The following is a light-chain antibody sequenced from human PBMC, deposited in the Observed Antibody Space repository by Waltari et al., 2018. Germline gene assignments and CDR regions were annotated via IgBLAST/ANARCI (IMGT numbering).Light chain of an antibody. Sequence: ELVMTQSPATLSVSPGERATLPCRASTSLSSNLAWSQQKPGPAPRLLIFGASTRATGIPARFSGSGSGTEFTLTISSLQSEDFAIYYCQQYNNWPYTFGQGTKLEIK. J-gene: IGKJ2*01. CDR2: GAS. CDR3: QQYNNWPYT. CDR1: TSLSSN. V-gene: IGKV3-15*01.